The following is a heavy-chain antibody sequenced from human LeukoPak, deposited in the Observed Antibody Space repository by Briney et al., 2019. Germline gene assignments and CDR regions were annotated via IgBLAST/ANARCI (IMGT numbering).Heavy chain of an antibody. D-gene: IGHD3-9*01. CDR2: INHSGST. CDR3: ARGSYYDILTGYLPYYMDV. V-gene: IGHV4-34*01. CDR1: GGSFSGYY. Sequence: PSETLSLTCAVYGGSFSGYYWSWIRQPPGKGLEWIGEINHSGSTNYNPSLKSRVTISVDTSKNQFSLKLSSVTAADTAVYHCARGSYYDILTGYLPYYMDVWGKGTTVTVSS. J-gene: IGHJ6*03.